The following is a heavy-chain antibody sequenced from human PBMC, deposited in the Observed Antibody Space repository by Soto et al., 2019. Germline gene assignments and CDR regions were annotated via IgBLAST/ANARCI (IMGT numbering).Heavy chain of an antibody. J-gene: IGHJ4*02. Sequence: QVQLVQSGAEVQKPGASVKVSCRASGYTFKVYFLHWMRQAPGPGLEWMGWINPNNGDTMYAQKFRGGVTMARDTSIDTVYMDLSSLTSDDTAVYSCARGPDTGAFDYWGQGALVTVSS. CDR3: ARGPDTGAFDY. CDR2: INPNNGDT. CDR1: GYTFKVYF. D-gene: IGHD7-27*01. V-gene: IGHV1-2*02.